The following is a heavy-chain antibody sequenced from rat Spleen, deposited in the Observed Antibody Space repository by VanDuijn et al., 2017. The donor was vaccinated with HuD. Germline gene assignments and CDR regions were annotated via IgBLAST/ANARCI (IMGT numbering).Heavy chain of an antibody. Sequence: EVQLVESGGGLVQPGRSLRLSCVASGFTFSSYWMYWIRQAPGKGLEWVSPINTDGGSTYYPDSVKGRFTISRDNAENTVYLQMNRLRSEDTATYNSAKVKDGGYVMDAWGQGASVTVSS. V-gene: IGHV5-58*01. D-gene: IGHD1-11*01. CDR3: AKVKDGGYVMDA. CDR1: GFTFSSYW. J-gene: IGHJ4*01. CDR2: INTDGGST.